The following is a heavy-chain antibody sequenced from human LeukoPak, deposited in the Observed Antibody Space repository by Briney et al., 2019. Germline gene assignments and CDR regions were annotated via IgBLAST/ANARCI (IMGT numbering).Heavy chain of an antibody. CDR1: GFTFSSYA. V-gene: IGHV3-64*01. J-gene: IGHJ4*02. Sequence: GGSLRLSCAASGFTFSSYAMHWVRQAPGKGLEYVSAISSNGGSTYYANSVKGRFTISRDNSKNTLYLQMGSLRAEDMAVYYCARVPTNGGYDYWGQGNLVTVSS. D-gene: IGHD2-8*01. CDR3: ARVPTNGGYDY. CDR2: ISSNGGST.